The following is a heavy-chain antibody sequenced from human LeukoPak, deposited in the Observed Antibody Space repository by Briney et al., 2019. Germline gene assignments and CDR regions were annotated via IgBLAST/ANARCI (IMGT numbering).Heavy chain of an antibody. Sequence: GGSLRLSCAASGFTVSNNYMIWVRQAPGKGLEWVSLIYSNGVTNYADSVKGRFTISRDSSKNTLYLQMNSVRAEDTAVYYCAKPARWLQDWFDPWGQGTLVTVSS. CDR1: GFTVSNNY. D-gene: IGHD5-24*01. V-gene: IGHV3-53*01. CDR3: AKPARWLQDWFDP. CDR2: IYSNGVT. J-gene: IGHJ5*02.